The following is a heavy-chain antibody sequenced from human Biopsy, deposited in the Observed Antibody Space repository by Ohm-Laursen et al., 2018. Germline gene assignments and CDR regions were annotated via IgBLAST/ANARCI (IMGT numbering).Heavy chain of an antibody. CDR3: ATPFQYYDSWGGYPPFDH. V-gene: IGHV1-69*10. Sequence: SVKVSCKASGGTFSNYAISWVRQAPGEGLEWMGGIIAVSGLVNYAPKLQGRVSITADKSTTTAYMELSNLKSEDTAVYYCATPFQYYDSWGGYPPFDHWGQGTLVTVSS. D-gene: IGHD3-3*01. CDR2: IIAVSGLV. J-gene: IGHJ4*02. CDR1: GGTFSNYA.